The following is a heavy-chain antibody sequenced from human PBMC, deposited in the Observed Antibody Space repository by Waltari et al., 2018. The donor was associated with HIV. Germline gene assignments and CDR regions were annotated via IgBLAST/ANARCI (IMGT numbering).Heavy chain of an antibody. Sequence: QVQLQQWGAGLLKPSETLSLTCAVYGGSFSGYYWSWIRQPPGKGLEWIGEINHSGSTNYNPSLKSRVTISVDTSKNQFSLKLSSVTAADTAVYYCARIADYYDSSGYYYYYYGMDVWGQGTTVTVSS. V-gene: IGHV4-34*01. CDR1: GGSFSGYY. J-gene: IGHJ6*02. CDR3: ARIADYYDSSGYYYYYYGMDV. CDR2: INHSGST. D-gene: IGHD3-22*01.